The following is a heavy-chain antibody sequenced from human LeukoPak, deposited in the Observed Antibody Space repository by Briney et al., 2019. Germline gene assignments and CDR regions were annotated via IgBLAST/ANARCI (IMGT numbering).Heavy chain of an antibody. CDR2: IYYSGST. CDR3: AREVLPRRAVYYGMDV. D-gene: IGHD3-10*01. CDR1: GGSISSYY. V-gene: IGHV4-59*01. J-gene: IGHJ6*02. Sequence: SETLSLTCTVSGGSISSYYWSWIRQPPGKGLEWIGYIYYSGSTNCNPSLKSRVTISVDTSKNQFSLKLSSVTAADTAVYYCAREVLPRRAVYYGMDVWGQGTTVTVSS.